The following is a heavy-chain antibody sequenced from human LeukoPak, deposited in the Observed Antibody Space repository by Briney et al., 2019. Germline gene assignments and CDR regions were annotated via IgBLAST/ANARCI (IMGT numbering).Heavy chain of an antibody. CDR2: MNPKSGRT. V-gene: IGHV1-8*01. Sequence: GASVTVSCKTSGYTFTDYDINWVRQASGQGLEWMGWMNPKSGRTGYAQKFQGRITMTRDTSISTAYMELSSLRSEDTAVYYCARVAYYYDSAGYYLNYYYGMDVWGQGPTVTASS. D-gene: IGHD3-22*01. J-gene: IGHJ6*02. CDR3: ARVAYYYDSAGYYLNYYYGMDV. CDR1: GYTFTDYD.